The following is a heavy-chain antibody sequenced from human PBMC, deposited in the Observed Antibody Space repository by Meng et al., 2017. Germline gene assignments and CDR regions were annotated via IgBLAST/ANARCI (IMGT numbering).Heavy chain of an antibody. J-gene: IGHJ4*02. CDR3: ASDTHSSGWCDYFDY. Sequence: AVPCRVETSQPWSLPCVFSDGSCSSVSSYCISILRPAGRELDWFGRFYTSGSSNYNPSHKIRVTISVDTAKNQISLKLSSGTAAYTAVYYCASDTHSSGWCDYFDYWGQGTLVTVSS. D-gene: IGHD6-19*01. CDR1: DGSCSSVSSY. CDR2: FYTSGSS. V-gene: IGHV4-61*02.